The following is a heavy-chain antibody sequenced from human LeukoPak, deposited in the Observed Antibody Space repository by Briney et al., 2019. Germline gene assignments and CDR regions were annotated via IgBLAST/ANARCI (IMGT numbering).Heavy chain of an antibody. CDR3: ASVWGNDAFDI. D-gene: IGHD7-27*01. J-gene: IGHJ3*02. CDR2: IYYSGST. CDR1: GGSISSSNYY. Sequence: PSETLSLTCTVSGGSISSSNYYWGWIRQPPGKGLEWIGSIYYSGSTYQNPSLKSRVTISVDTSKNQCSLKLSSVTAADTAVYYCASVWGNDAFDIWGQGTMVTVSS. V-gene: IGHV4-39*01.